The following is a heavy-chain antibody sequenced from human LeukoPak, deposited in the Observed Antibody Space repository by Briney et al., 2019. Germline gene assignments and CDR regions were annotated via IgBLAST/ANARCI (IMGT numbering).Heavy chain of an antibody. V-gene: IGHV1-69*06. J-gene: IGHJ4*02. CDR2: IIPIFGTA. CDR1: GGTFSSYA. Sequence: SVKVSCKASGGTFSSYAISWVRQAPGQGLEWMGGIIPIFGTANYAQKFQGRVTITADKSTSTAYMELSSLRSEDTAVYYCARRVITFGGVTVFHYFDYWGQGTLVTVSS. CDR3: ARRVITFGGVTVFHYFDY. D-gene: IGHD3-16*02.